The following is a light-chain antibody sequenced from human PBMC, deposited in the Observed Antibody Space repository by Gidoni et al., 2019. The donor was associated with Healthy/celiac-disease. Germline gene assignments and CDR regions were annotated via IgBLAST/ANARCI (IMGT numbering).Light chain of an antibody. CDR1: QRVSSSY. CDR3: QQYGSSPQT. CDR2: GAA. V-gene: IGKV3-20*01. J-gene: IGKJ1*01. Sequence: EIVLTQSPGTLSLSPGERATLSFRASQRVSSSYLAWYQQKPGQAPRRLSYGAASRATGIPDRCSGSGSGTDFTLTISRREPEDFAVYYCQQYGSSPQTFGQXTKVEIK.